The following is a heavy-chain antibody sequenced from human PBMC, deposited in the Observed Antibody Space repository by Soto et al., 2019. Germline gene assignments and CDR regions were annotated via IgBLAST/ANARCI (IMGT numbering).Heavy chain of an antibody. CDR2: INPNSGAT. CDR3: ATGAGTILAPLP. Sequence: ASVKVSCKASGYTFTGYFIHWVRQAPRQGLEWVGYINPNSGATKYAPRFQGRVTMTSDTSIRTAYMDLSNLRSDDTAVYYCATGAGTILAPLPWGPGTLVTVSS. J-gene: IGHJ5*02. CDR1: GYTFTGYF. V-gene: IGHV1-2*02. D-gene: IGHD3-3*01.